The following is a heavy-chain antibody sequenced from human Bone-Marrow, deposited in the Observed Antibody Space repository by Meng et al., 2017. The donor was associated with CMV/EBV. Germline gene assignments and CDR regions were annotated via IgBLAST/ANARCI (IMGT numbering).Heavy chain of an antibody. J-gene: IGHJ4*02. CDR1: GGSISSSSYY. Sequence: VERADSGPGLLKASAPLTLTCTVSGGSISSSSYYWGWIRQPPGKGLEWIGSIYYSGSTYYNPSLKSRVTISVDTSKNQISLKLSSVTAADTAVYYCARDEPQGVTPSKFDYWGQGTLVTVSS. D-gene: IGHD4-23*01. CDR2: IYYSGST. V-gene: IGHV4-39*07. CDR3: ARDEPQGVTPSKFDY.